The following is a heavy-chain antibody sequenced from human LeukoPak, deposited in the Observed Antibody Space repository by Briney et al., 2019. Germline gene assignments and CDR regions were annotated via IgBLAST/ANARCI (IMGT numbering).Heavy chain of an antibody. CDR3: STLAGTTNYFDY. J-gene: IGHJ4*02. CDR2: ISYDGSNK. D-gene: IGHD6-19*01. V-gene: IGHV3-30*03. Sequence: GRSLRLSCAASGFTFSSYGMHWVRQAPGKGLEWVAVISYDGSNKYYADSVKGRFTISRDNSKNTLYLQMNSLRAEDTAVYYCSTLAGTTNYFDYWGQGTLVTVSS. CDR1: GFTFSSYG.